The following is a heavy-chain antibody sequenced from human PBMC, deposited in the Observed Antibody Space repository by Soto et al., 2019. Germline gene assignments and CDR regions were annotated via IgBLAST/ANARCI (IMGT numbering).Heavy chain of an antibody. J-gene: IGHJ3*02. CDR1: GFTFSSYW. Sequence: EVQLVESGGGLVQPGGSLRLSCAASGFTFSSYWMHWVRQAPGKGLVWVSRINSDGSSTSYADSVKGRISISRDNAKNTLYLQMNSLRAEDTAVYYCARGCSSTSCQGAFAIWGQGAMVTVSS. CDR2: INSDGSST. V-gene: IGHV3-74*01. CDR3: ARGCSSTSCQGAFAI. D-gene: IGHD2-2*01.